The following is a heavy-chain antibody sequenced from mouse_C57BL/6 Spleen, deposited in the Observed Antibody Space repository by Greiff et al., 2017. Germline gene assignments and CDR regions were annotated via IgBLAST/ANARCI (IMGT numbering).Heavy chain of an antibody. D-gene: IGHD2-4*01. Sequence: EVKLQESGPGLVKPSQSLSLTCSVTGYSITSGYYWNWIRQFPGNKLEWMGYISYDGSNNYNPSLKNRIAITRDTSKNQFFLKLNSVTAEDTATYYCAREGGLRGYWGQGTTLTVSS. CDR1: GYSITSGYY. J-gene: IGHJ2*01. CDR3: AREGGLRGY. V-gene: IGHV3-6*01. CDR2: ISYDGSN.